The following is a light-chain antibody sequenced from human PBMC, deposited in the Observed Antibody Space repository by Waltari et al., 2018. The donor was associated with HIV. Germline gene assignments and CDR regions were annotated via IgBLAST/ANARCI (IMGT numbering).Light chain of an antibody. V-gene: IGLV1-47*01. Sequence: QSVLTQPPSASGTPGQRVALSCSGSSSHIGSNYVYWYQQLPGTAPKVLIYRSNQRPSGVPDRFSGSKSGTSASLAISALRSEDEADYYCATWDDSLSGPVFGGGTKLTVL. CDR2: RSN. CDR1: SSHIGSNY. J-gene: IGLJ3*02. CDR3: ATWDDSLSGPV.